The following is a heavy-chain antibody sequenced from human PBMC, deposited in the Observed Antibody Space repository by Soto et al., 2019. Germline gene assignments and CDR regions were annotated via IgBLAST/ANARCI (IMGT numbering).Heavy chain of an antibody. CDR1: GYTFTGYY. V-gene: IGHV1-2*02. Sequence: ASVKVSCKASGYTFTGYYMHWVRQAPGQGLEWMGWINPNSGGTNYAQKFQSRVTMTRDTSISTAYMELSRLRSDDTAVYYCARDVGGSYYQIDYWGQGTLVTVSS. CDR2: INPNSGGT. D-gene: IGHD1-26*01. CDR3: ARDVGGSYYQIDY. J-gene: IGHJ4*02.